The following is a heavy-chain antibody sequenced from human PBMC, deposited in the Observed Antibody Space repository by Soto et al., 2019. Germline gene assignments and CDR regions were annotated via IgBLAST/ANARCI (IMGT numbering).Heavy chain of an antibody. Sequence: GLFVRLSCPASVFTFNNYAISRIRQAQGKGLEWVSTITSSGGNTYYSDSVKGRFTISRDNSKNTLYLQMNRLRAEDTALHYCAKDLYGDYDFDCWGHRTAVTVSP. D-gene: IGHD4-17*01. CDR1: VFTFNNYA. V-gene: IGHV3-23*01. J-gene: IGHJ4*01. CDR2: ITSSGGNT. CDR3: AKDLYGDYDFDC.